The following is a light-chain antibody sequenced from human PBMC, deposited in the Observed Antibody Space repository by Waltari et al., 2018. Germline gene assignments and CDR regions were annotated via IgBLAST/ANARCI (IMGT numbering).Light chain of an antibody. Sequence: CEPCRCLRMLLACYQQKPGQAPSLLIYAASRLATGIPSRFIGSGSGTDFTLTISSLEPEDVAAYYCQLFITLPATFGQGTRVELK. CDR2: AAS. CDR3: QLFITLPAT. J-gene: IGKJ1*01. CDR1: RCLRML. V-gene: IGKV3-15*01.